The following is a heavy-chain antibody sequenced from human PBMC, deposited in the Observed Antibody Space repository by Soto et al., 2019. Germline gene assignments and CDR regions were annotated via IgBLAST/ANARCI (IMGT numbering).Heavy chain of an antibody. CDR3: AAADYDFWSGYYSFDY. J-gene: IGHJ4*02. CDR2: IVVGSGNT. Sequence: SVKVSCKASGFTFTSSAVQWVRQARGQRLEWIGWIVVGSGNTNYAQKFQERVTITRDMSTSTAYMELSSLRSEDTAVYYCAAADYDFWSGYYSFDYWGQGTLVTVSS. V-gene: IGHV1-58*01. CDR1: GFTFTSSA. D-gene: IGHD3-3*01.